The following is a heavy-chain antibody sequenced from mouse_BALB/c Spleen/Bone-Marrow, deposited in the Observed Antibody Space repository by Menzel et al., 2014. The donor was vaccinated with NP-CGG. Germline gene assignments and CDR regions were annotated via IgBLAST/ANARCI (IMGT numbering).Heavy chain of an antibody. V-gene: IGHV1-69*01. CDR1: GYTFXDYW. CDR2: IDTSDSYT. J-gene: IGHJ4*01. Sequence: QVQLQQSGAELVMPGASVKMSCKASGYTFXDYWMHWVKQRPGQGLEWIGAIDTSDSYTSYNQKFKGKATLTVDESSSTAYMQLSSLTSEDSAVYYCARKYDYYYAMDYWGQGTSVTVSS. CDR3: ARKYDYYYAMDY. D-gene: IGHD2-4*01.